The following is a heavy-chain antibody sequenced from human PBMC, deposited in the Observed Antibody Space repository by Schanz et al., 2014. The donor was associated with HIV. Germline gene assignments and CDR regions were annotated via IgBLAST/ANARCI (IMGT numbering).Heavy chain of an antibody. CDR3: AREPSFSGLDV. J-gene: IGHJ6*02. CDR1: GGSFIDHA. CDR2: IIPLSGTT. Sequence: QVHLEQSGAEVRKPGSSMKVSCKTSGGSFIDHAISWVRQAPGQGLEWMGGIIPLSGTTSYAQTLRGRVTITADKSTSTAYMELSSLRSDDTAVYYRAREPSFSGLDVWGQGTTVIVSS. V-gene: IGHV1-69*06. D-gene: IGHD6-6*01.